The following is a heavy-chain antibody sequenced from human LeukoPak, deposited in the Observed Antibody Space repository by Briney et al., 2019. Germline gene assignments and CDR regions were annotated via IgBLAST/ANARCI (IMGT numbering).Heavy chain of an antibody. D-gene: IGHD1-26*01. CDR2: IKEDGSER. CDR3: ARGPGSSGGYYVGDF. J-gene: IGHJ4*02. CDR1: AFIFSGHW. V-gene: IGHV3-7*03. Sequence: PGGSLRLSCEGSAFIFSGHWMNWVRQTPGKGLEWVASIKEDGSERQYVDSVKGRFSISRDNTKGSLFLQLNSLRAEDTAVYYCARGPGSSGGYYVGDFWGQGTLVTVSS.